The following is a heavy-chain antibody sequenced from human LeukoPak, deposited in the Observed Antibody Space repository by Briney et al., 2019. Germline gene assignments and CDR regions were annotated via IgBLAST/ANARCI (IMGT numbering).Heavy chain of an antibody. Sequence: GESLKISCKGSGYSFTSYWISWVRQMPGKGLEWMGRIDPSDSYTNYSPSFQGHVTISADKSISTAYLQWSSLKASDTAMYYCASNEYSSSSDYYYGMDVWGQGTTVTVSS. D-gene: IGHD6-6*01. CDR1: GYSFTSYW. CDR2: IDPSDSYT. V-gene: IGHV5-10-1*01. J-gene: IGHJ6*02. CDR3: ASNEYSSSSDYYYGMDV.